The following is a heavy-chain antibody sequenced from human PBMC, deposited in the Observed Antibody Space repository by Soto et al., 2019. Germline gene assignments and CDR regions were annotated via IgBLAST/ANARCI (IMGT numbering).Heavy chain of an antibody. J-gene: IGHJ4*02. D-gene: IGHD1-26*01. V-gene: IGHV5-10-1*01. CDR3: ARHGLDSGSQYLPRSFDY. Sequence: PGESLKISCKGSGYSFTSYWISWVRQMPGKGLEWMGRIDPSDSYTNYSPSFQGHVTISADKSISTAYLQWSSLKASDTAMYYCARHGLDSGSQYLPRSFDYWGQAPLVT. CDR2: IDPSDSYT. CDR1: GYSFTSYW.